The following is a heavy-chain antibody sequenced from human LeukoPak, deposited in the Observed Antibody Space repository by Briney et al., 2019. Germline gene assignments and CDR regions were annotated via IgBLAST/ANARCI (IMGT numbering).Heavy chain of an antibody. J-gene: IGHJ5*02. CDR2: INHSGST. CDR3: ARGNASIFHSGQTYCGGDCYFDDPGRAFDP. V-gene: IGHV4-34*01. CDR1: GGSFSGYY. Sequence: PSETLSLTCAVYGGSFSGYYWSWIRQPPGKGLEWIGEINHSGSTNYNPSLKSRVTISVDTSKNQFSLKLSSVTAADTAVYYCARGNASIFHSGQTYCGGDCYFDDPGRAFDPWGQGTLVTVSS. D-gene: IGHD2-21*02.